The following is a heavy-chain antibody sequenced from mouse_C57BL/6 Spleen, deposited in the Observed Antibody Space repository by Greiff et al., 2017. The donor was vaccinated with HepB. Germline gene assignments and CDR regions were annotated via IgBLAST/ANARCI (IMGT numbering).Heavy chain of an antibody. V-gene: IGHV1-64*01. CDR3: ARGRTGTWFAY. CDR2: IHPNSGST. CDR1: GYTFTSYW. Sequence: QVRLQQPGAELVKPGASVKLSCKASGYTFTSYWMHWVKQRPGQGLEWIGMIHPNSGSTNYNEKFKSKATLTVDKSTSTAYMQLSSLTSEDSAVYYCARGRTGTWFAYWGQGTLVTVSA. D-gene: IGHD4-1*01. J-gene: IGHJ3*01.